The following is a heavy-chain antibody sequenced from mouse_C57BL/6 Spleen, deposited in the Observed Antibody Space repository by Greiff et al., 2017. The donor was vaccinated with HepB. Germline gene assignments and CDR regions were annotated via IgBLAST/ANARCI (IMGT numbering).Heavy chain of an antibody. CDR3: ARNYYGSSYRSYAMDY. Sequence: EVHLVESGGGLVKPGGSLKLSCAASGFTFSDYGMHWVRQAPEKGLEWVAYISSGSSTIYYADTVKGRFTISRDNAKNTLFLQMTSLRSEDTAMYYCARNYYGSSYRSYAMDYWGQGTSVTVSS. V-gene: IGHV5-17*01. J-gene: IGHJ4*01. CDR2: ISSGSSTI. D-gene: IGHD1-1*01. CDR1: GFTFSDYG.